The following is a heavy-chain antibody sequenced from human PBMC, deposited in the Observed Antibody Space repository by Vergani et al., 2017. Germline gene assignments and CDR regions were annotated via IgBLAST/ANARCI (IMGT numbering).Heavy chain of an antibody. D-gene: IGHD5-18*01. CDR3: ARDPAMVSVSGYYGMDV. J-gene: IGHJ6*02. Sequence: QVQLVESGGGVVQPGRSLRLSCAASGFTFSSYGMHWVRQAPGKGLGWVAVIWSDGSNKYYADSVKGRFTISRDNSKNTLYLQMNSLRAEDTAVYYCARDPAMVSVSGYYGMDVWGQGTTVTVSS. CDR1: GFTFSSYG. CDR2: IWSDGSNK. V-gene: IGHV3-33*01.